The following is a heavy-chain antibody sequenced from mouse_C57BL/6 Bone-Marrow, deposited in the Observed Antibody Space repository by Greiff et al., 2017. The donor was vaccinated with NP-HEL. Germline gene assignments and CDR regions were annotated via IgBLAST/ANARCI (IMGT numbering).Heavy chain of an antibody. V-gene: IGHV1-82*01. D-gene: IGHD4-1*02. J-gene: IGHJ2*01. CDR2: IYPGDGDT. CDR3: ANWAYYFDY. CDR1: GYAFSSSW. Sequence: QVQLQQSGPELVKPGASVKISCKASGYAFSSSWMNRVKQRPGKGLEWIGRIYPGDGDTNYNGKFKGKATLTADKSSSTAYMQLSSLTSEDSAVYFCANWAYYFDYWGQGTTLTVSS.